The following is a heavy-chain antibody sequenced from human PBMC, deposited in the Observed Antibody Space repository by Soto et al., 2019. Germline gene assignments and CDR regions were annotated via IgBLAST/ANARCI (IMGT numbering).Heavy chain of an antibody. Sequence: SETLSLTCTVSGASIISDGYYWTWIRQHPGKGLEWLGYIHYSGGATYSPSYNPSLKSRIAISVDTSKNQFPLKLSSVTAADTAVYYCAKTIAARGVEDYWGQGTLVTVSS. CDR2: IHYSGGATYSP. J-gene: IGHJ4*02. CDR3: AKTIAARGVEDY. V-gene: IGHV4-31*03. D-gene: IGHD6-6*01. CDR1: GASIISDGYY.